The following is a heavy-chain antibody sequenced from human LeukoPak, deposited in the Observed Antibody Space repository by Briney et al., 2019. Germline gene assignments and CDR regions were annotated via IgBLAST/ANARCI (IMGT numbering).Heavy chain of an antibody. V-gene: IGHV4-59*01. Sequence: SETLSLTCTVSGGSISSYYWSWIRRPPGKGLEWIGYIYYSGSTNYNPSLKSRVTISVDTSKNQFSLKLSSVTAADTAVYYCARDAPAAGLYGMDVWGQGTTVTVSS. CDR1: GGSISSYY. CDR3: ARDAPAAGLYGMDV. D-gene: IGHD6-13*01. J-gene: IGHJ6*02. CDR2: IYYSGST.